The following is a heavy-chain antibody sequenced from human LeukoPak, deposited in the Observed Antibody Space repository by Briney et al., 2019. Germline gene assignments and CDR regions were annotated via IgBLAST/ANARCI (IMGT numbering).Heavy chain of an antibody. D-gene: IGHD6-19*01. V-gene: IGHV3-66*01. Sequence: AGGSLRLSCAASGFSVSSNYMSWVRQAPGKGLEWVSVIYSGGSIYYADSVKGRFTSSRDNSKNTLYLQMNSLRAEDTAVYYCARESKVAGTRRGYFDYWGQGTLVTVSS. CDR3: ARESKVAGTRRGYFDY. CDR1: GFSVSSNY. J-gene: IGHJ4*02. CDR2: IYSGGSI.